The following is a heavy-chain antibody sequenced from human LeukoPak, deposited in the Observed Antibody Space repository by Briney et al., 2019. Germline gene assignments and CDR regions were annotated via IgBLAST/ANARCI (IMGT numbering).Heavy chain of an antibody. J-gene: IGHJ4*02. V-gene: IGHV1-18*01. D-gene: IGHD2-21*02. CDR3: ARTHRGFPSYCGGDCYSDY. CDR2: ISAYNGNT. CDR1: GYTFTSYG. Sequence: ASVKVSCKASGYTFTSYGISWVRQAPGQGLEWMGWISAYNGNTNYAQKLQGRVTMTTDTSTSTAYMELRSLRSDDTAVYYCARTHRGFPSYCGGDCYSDYWGQGTLVTVSS.